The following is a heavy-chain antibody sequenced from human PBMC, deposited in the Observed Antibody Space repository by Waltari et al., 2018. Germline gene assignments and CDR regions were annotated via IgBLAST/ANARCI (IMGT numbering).Heavy chain of an antibody. CDR3: ATGGWGFYFDY. V-gene: IGHV3-21*01. D-gene: IGHD7-27*01. CDR2: IRSDSNYI. CDR1: HFSISTDN. J-gene: IGHJ4*02. Sequence: EVQLVESGGGLVKPGGSLRLSCVASHFSISTDNMNWVRQVPGKGLGWVASIRSDSNYIHYADAVKGRFTISRDNAKNSLYLQMNSLRAEDTAVYYCATGGWGFYFDYWGQGTLVTVSS.